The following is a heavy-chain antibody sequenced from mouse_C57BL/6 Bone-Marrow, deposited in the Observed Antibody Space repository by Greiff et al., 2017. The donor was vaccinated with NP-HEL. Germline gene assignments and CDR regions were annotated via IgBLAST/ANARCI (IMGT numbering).Heavy chain of an antibody. J-gene: IGHJ3*01. D-gene: IGHD1-1*01. CDR2: ISNGGGST. CDR1: GFTFSDYY. CDR3: ARPYYYGTWFAY. Sequence: EVQGVESGGGLVQPGGSLKLSCAASGFTFSDYYMYWVRQTPEKRLEWVAYISNGGGSTYYPDTVKGRFTFSRDNAKNTLYLQMNRLKSEDTAMYYCARPYYYGTWFAYWGQGTLVTVSA. V-gene: IGHV5-12*01.